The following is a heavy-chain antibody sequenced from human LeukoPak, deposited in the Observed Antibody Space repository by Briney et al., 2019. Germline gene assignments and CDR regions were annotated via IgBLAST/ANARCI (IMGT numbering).Heavy chain of an antibody. CDR3: ARDLSSTANWEFDY. J-gene: IGHJ4*02. Sequence: ASVKVSCKASGGTFTGYFIHWVRQAPGRGLEWMGRINPNSGGAEYEQNFQGRVTMTRDTSINTAYMTLSGLTFDDTAMYYCARDLSSTANWEFDYWGQGTVVTVSS. D-gene: IGHD7-27*01. CDR2: INPNSGGA. V-gene: IGHV1-2*06. CDR1: GGTFTGYF.